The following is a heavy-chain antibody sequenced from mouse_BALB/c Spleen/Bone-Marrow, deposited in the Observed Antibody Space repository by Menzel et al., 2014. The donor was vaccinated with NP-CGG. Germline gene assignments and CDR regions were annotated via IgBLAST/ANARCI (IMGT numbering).Heavy chain of an antibody. CDR3: AVYDGYAMDY. D-gene: IGHD2-3*01. CDR1: GFNIKDTY. Sequence: VQLQQSGAELVKPGASVKLSCIASGFNIKDTYMYWVKQRPEQGLEWIGKIDPANGNTKYDPKFQGKATITADTSSNTAYLQLSSLTSEDTAVYYCAVYDGYAMDYWGQGTSVTVSS. J-gene: IGHJ4*01. CDR2: IDPANGNT. V-gene: IGHV14-3*02.